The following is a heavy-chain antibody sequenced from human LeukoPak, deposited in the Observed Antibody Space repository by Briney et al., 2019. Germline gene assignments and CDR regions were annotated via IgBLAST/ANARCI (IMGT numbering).Heavy chain of an antibody. V-gene: IGHV3-30*02. J-gene: IGHJ4*02. CDR3: AKVTYYYGSGSYYPFDY. D-gene: IGHD3-10*01. Sequence: GGSLRLSCAASGFSFSSYGMHWVRQAPGKGLEWVAFIRYDGTNKYYADSVKGRFTISRDNSKNTLYLQMNSLRAEDTAVYYCAKVTYYYGSGSYYPFDYWGPGTLVTVSS. CDR1: GFSFSSYG. CDR2: IRYDGTNK.